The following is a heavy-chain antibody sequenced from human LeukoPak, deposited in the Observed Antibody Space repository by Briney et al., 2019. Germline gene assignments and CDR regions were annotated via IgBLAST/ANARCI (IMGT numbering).Heavy chain of an antibody. CDR2: IYTSGST. Sequence: SETLSLTCTVSGGSISSYYWSWIRQPPGKGLEWIGYIYTSGSTNYNPSLKSRVTMSVDTSKNQFSLKLSSVTAADTAVYYCARDAFSAEWLFDYNWFDPWGQGTLVTVSS. J-gene: IGHJ5*02. D-gene: IGHD3-3*01. CDR1: GGSISSYY. CDR3: ARDAFSAEWLFDYNWFDP. V-gene: IGHV4-4*09.